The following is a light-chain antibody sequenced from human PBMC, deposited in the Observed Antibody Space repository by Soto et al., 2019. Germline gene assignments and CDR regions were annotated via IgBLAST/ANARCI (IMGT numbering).Light chain of an antibody. V-gene: IGKV3-11*01. CDR1: QNIHSF. J-gene: IGKJ2*01. Sequence: EIVLTQSPATVSLSPGESATLSCRASQNIHSFLAWYQQRLGQAPRLLIYDASFRATAIPARFNGSGSGTDFTLTITRLEPEDFAVYYCQQRLFWPLFTFGQGTRLEIK. CDR2: DAS. CDR3: QQRLFWPLFT.